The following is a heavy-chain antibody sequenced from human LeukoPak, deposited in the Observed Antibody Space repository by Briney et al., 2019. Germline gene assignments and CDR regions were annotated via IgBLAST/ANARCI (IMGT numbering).Heavy chain of an antibody. Sequence: PGGSLRLSCVASGFTFSRYWMHWVRQAPGKGLEWVSSISSSSSYIYYADSVKGRFTISRDNAKNSLYLQMNSLRAEDTAVYYCATRRGSSSNLGYWGQGTLVTVSS. CDR1: GFTFSRYW. CDR2: ISSSSSYI. CDR3: ATRRGSSSNLGY. V-gene: IGHV3-21*01. J-gene: IGHJ4*02. D-gene: IGHD6-6*01.